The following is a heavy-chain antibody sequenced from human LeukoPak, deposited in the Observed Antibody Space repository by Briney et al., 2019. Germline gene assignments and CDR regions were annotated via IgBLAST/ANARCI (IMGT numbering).Heavy chain of an antibody. CDR3: AREGDAYSSSTDFDY. CDR1: GYTFTSYG. Sequence: ASVKASCKASGYTFTSYGISWVRQAPGQGLEWMGWINPNSGGTNYAQKFQGRVTMTRDTSISTAYMELSRLRSDDTAVYYCAREGDAYSSSTDFDYWGQGTLVTVSS. D-gene: IGHD6-6*01. CDR2: INPNSGGT. V-gene: IGHV1-2*02. J-gene: IGHJ4*02.